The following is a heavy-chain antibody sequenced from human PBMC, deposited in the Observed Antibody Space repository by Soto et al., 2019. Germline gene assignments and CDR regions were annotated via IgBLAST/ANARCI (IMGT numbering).Heavy chain of an antibody. V-gene: IGHV3-30-3*01. J-gene: IGHJ4*02. D-gene: IGHD2-2*01. CDR3: ARDKRLWISSCPDY. Sequence: PGGSLRLSCAASGFTFSSYAMHWVRQAPGKGLEWVAVISYDGSNKYYADSVKGRFTISRDNSKNTLYLQMNSLRAEDTAVYYSARDKRLWISSCPDYWGQGTLVTVSS. CDR2: ISYDGSNK. CDR1: GFTFSSYA.